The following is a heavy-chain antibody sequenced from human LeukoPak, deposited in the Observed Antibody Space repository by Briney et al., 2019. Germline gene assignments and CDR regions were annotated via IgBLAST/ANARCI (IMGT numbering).Heavy chain of an antibody. CDR1: GFTFSSYW. CDR2: INSDGSST. V-gene: IGHV3-74*01. Sequence: GGSLRLSCAASGFTFSSYWMHWVRQAPGKGLVWVSRINSDGSSTSYADSVKGRFTISRDNAKNSLYLQMNSLRAVDTAVYYCAELGITIIGGVWGKGTTVTISS. CDR3: AELGITIIGGV. D-gene: IGHD3-10*02. J-gene: IGHJ6*04.